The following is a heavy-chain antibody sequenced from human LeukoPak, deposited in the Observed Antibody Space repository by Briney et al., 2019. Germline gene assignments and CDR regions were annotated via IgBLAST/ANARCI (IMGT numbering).Heavy chain of an antibody. CDR3: ARGEVFYGFDP. J-gene: IGHJ5*02. CDR2: INHSGST. V-gene: IGHV4-34*01. Sequence: RSSETLSLTCAVYGGSFSGYYWSWIRQPPGKGLEWIGEINHSGSTNYNPSLKSRVTISVDTSKNQFSLKLSSVTAADTAVYYCARGEVFYGFDPWGQGTLVTVSS. CDR1: GGSFSGYY. D-gene: IGHD2-8*01.